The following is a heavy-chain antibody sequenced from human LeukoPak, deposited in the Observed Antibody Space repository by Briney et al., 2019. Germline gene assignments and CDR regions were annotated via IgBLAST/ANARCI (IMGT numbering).Heavy chain of an antibody. D-gene: IGHD3-10*01. CDR2: INPNSGGT. V-gene: IGHV1-2*02. CDR1: GYTFTDYY. J-gene: IGHJ4*02. Sequence: GASVKVSCKASGYTFTDYYMHWVRQAPGQGLEWMGWINPNSGGTNYAQKFQGRVTMTRDTSISTAYMELSRLRSDDTAVYYCARDRGSGSYYMDYWGQGTLVTVSS. CDR3: ARDRGSGSYYMDY.